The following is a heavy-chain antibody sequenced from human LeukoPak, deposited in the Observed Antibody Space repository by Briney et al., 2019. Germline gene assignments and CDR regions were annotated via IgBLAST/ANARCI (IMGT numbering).Heavy chain of an antibody. V-gene: IGHV3-9*01. CDR2: ISWNSGSI. Sequence: PGGSLRLSCAASGFTFDDYAMHWVRQAPGKGLEWVSGISWNSGSIGYADSVKGRFTISRDNAKNSLYLQMNSMRAEDTALYYCAKDMTTFYYYYGMDVWGQGTTVTASS. J-gene: IGHJ6*02. CDR1: GFTFDDYA. CDR3: AKDMTTFYYYYGMDV. D-gene: IGHD1-1*01.